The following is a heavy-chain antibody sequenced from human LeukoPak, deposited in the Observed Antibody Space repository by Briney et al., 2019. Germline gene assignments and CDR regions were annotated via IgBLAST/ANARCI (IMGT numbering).Heavy chain of an antibody. CDR2: ISYDGSNK. J-gene: IGHJ4*02. Sequence: GRSLRLSCAASGFTFSSYGMHWVRQAPGKGLEWVAVISYDGSNKYYADSVKGRFTISRDNSKNTVNLQMNSLRAEDTAVYYCAKDYEAYCGGDCYSFFDNWGQGTLVTVSS. CDR3: AKDYEAYCGGDCYSFFDN. CDR1: GFTFSSYG. V-gene: IGHV3-30*18. D-gene: IGHD2-21*02.